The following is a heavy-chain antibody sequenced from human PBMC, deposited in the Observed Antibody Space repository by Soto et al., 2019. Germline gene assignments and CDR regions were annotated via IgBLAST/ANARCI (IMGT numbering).Heavy chain of an antibody. CDR3: AKDSNKYSSSLRGRYFDY. Sequence: PGGSPRLSCAASGFPFSSYVMSWVRQAPGKGLEWVSGISGGGSNTFYADYVKGRFTISRDNSKNTLLLQMNSLGAEDTAVYYCAKDSNKYSSSLRGRYFDYWGQGIGVTVSS. CDR1: GFPFSSYV. CDR2: ISGGGSNT. J-gene: IGHJ4*02. D-gene: IGHD4-4*01. V-gene: IGHV3-23*01.